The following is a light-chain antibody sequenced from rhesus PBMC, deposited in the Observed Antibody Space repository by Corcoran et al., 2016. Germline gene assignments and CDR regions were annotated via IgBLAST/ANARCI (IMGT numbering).Light chain of an antibody. CDR3: LQYNSNPLT. J-gene: IGKJ4*01. Sequence: DIQMTQSPSSLSASVGDRVTITCRASQGISTYLNWYQQKPGKAPKRLISAASSLESGVPSRFSGSGSGTDFTLTISSLQPEDFATYYCLQYNSNPLTFGGGTKVEIK. CDR2: AAS. CDR1: QGISTY. V-gene: IGKV1-43*01.